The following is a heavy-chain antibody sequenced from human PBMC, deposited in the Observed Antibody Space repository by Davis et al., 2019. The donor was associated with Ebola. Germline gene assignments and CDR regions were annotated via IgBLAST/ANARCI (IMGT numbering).Heavy chain of an antibody. CDR1: GFTFSSYG. V-gene: IGHV3-30*19. J-gene: IGHJ6*02. D-gene: IGHD5-12*01. Sequence: GESLKISCAASGFTFSSYGMHWVRQAPGKGLEWVAVISYDGSNKYYADSVKGRFTISRDNSKNTLYLQMNSLRAEDTAVCYCAKAKEWIRFSDYYYGMDVWGQGTTVTVSS. CDR2: ISYDGSNK. CDR3: AKAKEWIRFSDYYYGMDV.